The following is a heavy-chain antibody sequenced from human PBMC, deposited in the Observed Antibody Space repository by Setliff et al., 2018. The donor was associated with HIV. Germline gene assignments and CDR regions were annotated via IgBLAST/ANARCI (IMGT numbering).Heavy chain of an antibody. J-gene: IGHJ4*02. CDR1: GPSINIHY. CDR2: IYSTGST. V-gene: IGHV4-59*11. Sequence: SETLSLTCTVSGPSINIHYWSWIRQSPGKAFEWIGYIYSTGSTNYNPSLQSRVTISMVASRNQFSLKVTSVTAADTAVYYCAKGAGFYGDYTYDHWGQGRQVTV. D-gene: IGHD4-17*01. CDR3: AKGAGFYGDYTYDH.